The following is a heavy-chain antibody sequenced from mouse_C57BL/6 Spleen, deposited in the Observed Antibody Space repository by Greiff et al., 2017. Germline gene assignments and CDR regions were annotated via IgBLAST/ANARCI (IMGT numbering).Heavy chain of an antibody. Sequence: EVQVVESGGGLVKPGGSLKLSCAASGFTFSSYTMSWVRQTPEKRLEWVATISGGGGNTYYPDSVKGRFTISRDNAKNTLYLQMSSLRSEDTALYYCARHNDQAWFAYWGQGTLVTVSA. CDR2: ISGGGGNT. V-gene: IGHV5-9*01. CDR1: GFTFSSYT. CDR3: ARHNDQAWFAY. J-gene: IGHJ3*01.